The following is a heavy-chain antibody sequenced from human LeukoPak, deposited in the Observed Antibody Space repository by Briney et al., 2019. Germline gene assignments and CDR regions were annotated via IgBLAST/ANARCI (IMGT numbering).Heavy chain of an antibody. CDR1: GAPITNYY. CDR3: ARVPNYYYMDV. CDR2: HHYSGGT. V-gene: IGHV4-59*01. J-gene: IGHJ6*03. D-gene: IGHD2-8*01. Sequence: SETLSLTCSVSGAPITNYYWSWIRQSPGKGLEWIGYHHYSGGTNYKASLKSRVTISIDTTRNQFSLTVTSVTAADMAVYYCARVPNYYYMDVWGKGTTVTVSS.